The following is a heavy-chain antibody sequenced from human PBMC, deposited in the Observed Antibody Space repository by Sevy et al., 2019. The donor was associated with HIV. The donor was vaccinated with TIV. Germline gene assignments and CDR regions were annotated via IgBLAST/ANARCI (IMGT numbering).Heavy chain of an antibody. CDR2: TKNKADGYTT. CDR1: GFTFSDHY. D-gene: IGHD6-13*01. Sequence: GGSLRLSCVASGFTFSDHYMEWVRQAPGKGLEWVGRTKNKADGYTTEYAASVKGRLTISREESKNSLYVQMNSLKAEETAVYYCATHAGIAAAGRVFDYWGQGTLVTVSS. J-gene: IGHJ4*02. CDR3: ATHAGIAAAGRVFDY. V-gene: IGHV3-72*01.